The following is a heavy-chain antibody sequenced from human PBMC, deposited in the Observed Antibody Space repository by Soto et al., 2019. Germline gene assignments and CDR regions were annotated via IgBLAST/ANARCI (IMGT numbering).Heavy chain of an antibody. CDR1: GCPISSSSYY. CDR2: IYYSGST. Sequence: SDTLSPTFTFSGCPISSSSYYWRWIRQPPGKGLEWIGSIYYSGSTYYNPSLKSRVTISVDTSKNQFSLKLSSVTAADTAVYYCARRGHYYYGMDVWGQGTTVT. V-gene: IGHV4-39*01. CDR3: ARRGHYYYGMDV. J-gene: IGHJ6*02.